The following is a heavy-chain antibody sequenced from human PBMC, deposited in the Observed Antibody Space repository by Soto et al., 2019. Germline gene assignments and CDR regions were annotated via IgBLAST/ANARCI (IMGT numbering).Heavy chain of an antibody. Sequence: GESLKISCQCSGYTFSNFWVGCVRQLPGQGLEWMGIIYPGHHETRYSRSFHGKVTISAEKSINTAYLQWNSLAASDSAFYFCARSPRSSPYFDNWGQGALVSVSS. CDR3: ARSPRSSPYFDN. J-gene: IGHJ4*02. D-gene: IGHD6-13*01. CDR2: IYPGHHET. CDR1: GYTFSNFW. V-gene: IGHV5-51*01.